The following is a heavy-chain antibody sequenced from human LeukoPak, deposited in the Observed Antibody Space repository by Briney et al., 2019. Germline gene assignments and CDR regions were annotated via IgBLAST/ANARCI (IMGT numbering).Heavy chain of an antibody. CDR2: IYYSGST. Sequence: SETLSLTCTVSGGSISSGDYYWSWIRQPPGKGLEWIGYIYYSGSTYYNPSLKSRVTISVDTSKNQFSLKLNSVTAADTAVYYCARYRRAGGRSSAGALDIWGQGTMVTVSS. CDR3: ARYRRAGGRSSAGALDI. CDR1: GGSISSGDYY. J-gene: IGHJ3*02. D-gene: IGHD6-19*01. V-gene: IGHV4-30-4*01.